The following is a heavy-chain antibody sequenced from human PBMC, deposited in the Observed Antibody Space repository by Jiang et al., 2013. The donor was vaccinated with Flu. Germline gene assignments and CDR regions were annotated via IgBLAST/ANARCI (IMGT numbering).Heavy chain of an antibody. V-gene: IGHV1-18*01. CDR1: GYTFTNYG. Sequence: GAEVKKPGASVKVSCKASGYTFTNYGISWVRQAPGQGLEWMGWISAYNGNTNYAQKLQGRVTMTTDTSTSTAYMELRSLRSDDTAVYYCAREGPEKEWLYDAFDIWGQGTMVTVSS. CDR2: ISAYNGNT. CDR3: AREGPEKEWLYDAFDI. J-gene: IGHJ3*02. D-gene: IGHD3-3*01.